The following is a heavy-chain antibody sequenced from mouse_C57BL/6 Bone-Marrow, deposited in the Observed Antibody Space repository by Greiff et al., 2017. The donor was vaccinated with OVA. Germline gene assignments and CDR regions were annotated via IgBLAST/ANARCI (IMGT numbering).Heavy chain of an antibody. D-gene: IGHD1-1*01. J-gene: IGHJ2*01. CDR3: ARGPYYYGSSLYYFDY. V-gene: IGHV1-81*01. Sequence: QVHVKQPGAELARPGASVKLSCKASGYTFTSYGISWVKQRPGQGLEWIGEIYPSSGNTYYNEKFKGKATLTADKSSSTAYMELRSLTSEDSAVYFCARGPYYYGSSLYYFDYWGQGTTLPVSS. CDR2: IYPSSGNT. CDR1: GYTFTSYG.